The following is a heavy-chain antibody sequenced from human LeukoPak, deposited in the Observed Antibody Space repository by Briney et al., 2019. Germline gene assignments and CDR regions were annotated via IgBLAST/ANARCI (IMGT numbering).Heavy chain of an antibody. CDR1: GYTFTSYG. J-gene: IGHJ4*02. Sequence: GASVKVSCKASGYTFTSYGISWVRQAPGQGLEWMGWISAYNGNTNYAQKLQGRVTMTTDTSTSTAYMELRSLRSDDTAVYYCTRAPPSYYYDSSGPTSTELDYWGQGTLVTVSS. D-gene: IGHD3-22*01. CDR3: TRAPPSYYYDSSGPTSTELDY. CDR2: ISAYNGNT. V-gene: IGHV1-18*01.